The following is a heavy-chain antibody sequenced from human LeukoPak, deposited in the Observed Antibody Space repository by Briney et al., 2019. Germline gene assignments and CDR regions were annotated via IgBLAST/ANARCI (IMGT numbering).Heavy chain of an antibody. J-gene: IGHJ4*02. D-gene: IGHD7-27*01. CDR2: IKEDGSEI. CDR3: ARDPGLGTPHYFDY. Sequence: PGGSLRLSCAASGFTFSNYWMNWVRQAPGKGPEWVANIKEDGSEIYYVDSVKGRFTISRDNAKNSLYLQMNSLRAEDTAVYYCARDPGLGTPHYFDYWGQGTLVTVSS. V-gene: IGHV3-7*03. CDR1: GFTFSNYW.